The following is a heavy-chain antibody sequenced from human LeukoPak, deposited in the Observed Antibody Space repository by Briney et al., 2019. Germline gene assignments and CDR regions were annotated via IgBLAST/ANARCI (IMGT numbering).Heavy chain of an antibody. CDR2: IYPGDSDT. CDR3: ASPAKRDCSGGSCYPGGAFDI. V-gene: IGHV5-51*01. CDR1: GYSFTSYW. D-gene: IGHD2-15*01. Sequence: AGESLKISCKGSGYSFTSYWIGWVRQMPGKGLEWMGIIYPGDSDTRYSPSFQGQVTISADKSISTAYLQWSSLKASDTAMYYCASPAKRDCSGGSCYPGGAFDIWGQGTMVTVSS. J-gene: IGHJ3*02.